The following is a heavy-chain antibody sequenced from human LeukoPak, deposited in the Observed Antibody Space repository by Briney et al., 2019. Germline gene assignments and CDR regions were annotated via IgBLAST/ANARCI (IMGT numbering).Heavy chain of an antibody. J-gene: IGHJ4*02. D-gene: IGHD4-17*01. Sequence: GGSLRLSCAASGFTFDDYGMSWVRQAPGKGLEWVSGINWNGGSTGYADSVKGRFTISRDNAKNSLYLQMNSLRAEDTALYYCARMPGSTVTTGVDYWGQRTLVTVSS. CDR1: GFTFDDYG. CDR3: ARMPGSTVTTGVDY. V-gene: IGHV3-20*04. CDR2: INWNGGST.